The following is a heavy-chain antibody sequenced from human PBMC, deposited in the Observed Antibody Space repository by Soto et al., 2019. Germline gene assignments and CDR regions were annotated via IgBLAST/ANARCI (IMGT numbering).Heavy chain of an antibody. Sequence: EVQLVESGGGLVQPGGSLRLSCAASGFTFGNYWMYWVRQAPGKGLVWVSRINSDGSVSSYADSVKGRLTISRDNVKNTLYLQMDSLRVEDTAVYYCARGDCVGGTCYSLAGSFYYYMDVWGKGPTVTVFS. D-gene: IGHD2-15*01. CDR2: INSDGSVS. J-gene: IGHJ6*03. CDR1: GFTFGNYW. V-gene: IGHV3-74*01. CDR3: ARGDCVGGTCYSLAGSFYYYMDV.